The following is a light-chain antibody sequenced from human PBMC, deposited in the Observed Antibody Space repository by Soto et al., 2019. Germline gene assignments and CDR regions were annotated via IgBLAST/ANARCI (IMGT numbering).Light chain of an antibody. J-gene: IGLJ1*01. V-gene: IGLV1-44*01. CDR2: TNN. CDR3: SAWDGSLNNFV. Sequence: QSVLTQPPSASGTPGQRVTISCSGSTSNIRNNPVTWFQQFPGTAPKLPIYTNNQRPSGVPDRFSSTKSDTAASLAISRLQSADEADYYCSAWDGSLNNFVFGTGTKVTVL. CDR1: TSNIRNNP.